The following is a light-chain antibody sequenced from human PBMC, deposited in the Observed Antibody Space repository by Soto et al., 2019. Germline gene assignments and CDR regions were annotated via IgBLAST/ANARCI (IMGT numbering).Light chain of an antibody. CDR3: CSYAGSRMA. Sequence: QSALTQPASVSGSPGQSITISCTGTSSDVGSYNLVSWYQQHPGKAPKLMIYEGSKRPSGVSNRFSGSKSGNTASLTISGLQAEDEADYYCCSYAGSRMAFGGWTKLTVL. V-gene: IGLV2-23*01. CDR1: SSDVGSYNL. J-gene: IGLJ2*01. CDR2: EGS.